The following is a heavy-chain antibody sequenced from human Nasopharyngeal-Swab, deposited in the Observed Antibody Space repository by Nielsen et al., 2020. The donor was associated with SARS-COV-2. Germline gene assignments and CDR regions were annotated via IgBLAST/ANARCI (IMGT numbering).Heavy chain of an antibody. CDR3: AKAPRYYFGSGSFYFEY. J-gene: IGHJ4*02. CDR1: GFTFSSFA. V-gene: IGHV3-23*01. D-gene: IGHD3-10*01. CDR2: ISGSGGSI. Sequence: GESLKISCAASGFTFSSFAMSWVRQAPGKGLEWDSSISGSGGSIYYADSVKGRFTISRDNSKNTLYLQMSSLRAEDTAVYYCAKAPRYYFGSGSFYFEYWGQGTLVTVSA.